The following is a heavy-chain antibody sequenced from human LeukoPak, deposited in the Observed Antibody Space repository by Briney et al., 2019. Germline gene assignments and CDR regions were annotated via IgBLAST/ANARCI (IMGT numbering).Heavy chain of an antibody. CDR2: ISSRSITI. D-gene: IGHD3-16*01. J-gene: IGHJ3*02. V-gene: IGHV3-48*03. Sequence: PGGSLRLSCAASGFTFSSYELYWVRQAPGKGLEWISYISSRSITIKYADSVRGRFTISRDDARDSLYLQMNTLRAEDTAIYYCGASRQYVGAFDIWGQGTLVTVSS. CDR1: GFTFSSYE. CDR3: GASRQYVGAFDI.